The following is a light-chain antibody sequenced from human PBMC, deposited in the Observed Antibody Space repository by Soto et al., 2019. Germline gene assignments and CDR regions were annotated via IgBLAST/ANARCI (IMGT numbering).Light chain of an antibody. CDR2: EVS. CDR1: SSDVGGYNY. CDR3: SSYTISSTLV. J-gene: IGLJ1*01. V-gene: IGLV2-14*01. Sequence: QSVLTQPASVSGSPGQSITISCTGTSSDVGGYNYVSWYQQHPGKAPKLMIYEVSNRPSGVSNRFSGSKSGNTASLTISGLQAEDEADYYCSSYTISSTLVFGTETKLTVL.